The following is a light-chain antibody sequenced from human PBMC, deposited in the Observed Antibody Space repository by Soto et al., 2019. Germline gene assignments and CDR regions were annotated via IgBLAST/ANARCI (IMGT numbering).Light chain of an antibody. CDR1: ASDIGGYTF. CDR3: SAHGGTNPYV. CDR2: DVN. J-gene: IGLJ1*01. V-gene: IGLV2-8*01. Sequence: QSALTQPPSASGSPGQSVAISCTGTASDIGGYTFVSWYQQHPGKAPKLLIYDVNKRPSGVPDRFSASKSGNTASLTVSGLQAEDDADYYCSAHGGTNPYVFGTGTKVTVL.